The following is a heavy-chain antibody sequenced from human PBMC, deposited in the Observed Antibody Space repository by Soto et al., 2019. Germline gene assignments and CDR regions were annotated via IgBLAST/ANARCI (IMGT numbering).Heavy chain of an antibody. V-gene: IGHV5-51*04. Sequence: GESLKISCKGSGYSFTSYWIGWVRQMPGKGLEWMGIIYPGDSDTRYSPSFQGQVTISADKPISTAYLQWSSLKASDTAMYYCARWRDIGVATIIAPVYYYYGMDVWGQGTTVTVSS. J-gene: IGHJ6*02. D-gene: IGHD5-12*01. CDR3: ARWRDIGVATIIAPVYYYYGMDV. CDR1: GYSFTSYW. CDR2: IYPGDSDT.